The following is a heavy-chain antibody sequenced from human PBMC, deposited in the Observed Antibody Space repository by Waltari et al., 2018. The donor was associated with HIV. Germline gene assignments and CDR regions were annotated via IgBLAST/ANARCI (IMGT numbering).Heavy chain of an antibody. CDR2: FDPEDSET. CDR3: APYYYDSSGYYFFDY. CDR1: GYTLTELS. V-gene: IGHV1-24*01. Sequence: QVQLVQSGAEVKKPGASVKVSCKVSGYTLTELSMHWVRQAPGKGLEWMGCFDPEDSETIYAQKFQGRGTVTEDTSTDTAYMELSSLRSEDTAVYYCAPYYYDSSGYYFFDYWGQGTLVTVSS. J-gene: IGHJ4*02. D-gene: IGHD3-22*01.